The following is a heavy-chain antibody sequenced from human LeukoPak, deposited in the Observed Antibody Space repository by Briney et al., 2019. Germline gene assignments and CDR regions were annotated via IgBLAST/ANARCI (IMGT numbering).Heavy chain of an antibody. Sequence: GGSLRLSCAASGLTFSSNWMHWVRQAPGKGLVWVSRINSDGSRTSYADSVKGRFTISRDNAKNTLYLQMNSLRAEDTAVYYCAKDLRGYYDSSGYYSPFDYWGQGTLVTVSS. J-gene: IGHJ4*02. D-gene: IGHD3-22*01. CDR3: AKDLRGYYDSSGYYSPFDY. V-gene: IGHV3-74*01. CDR2: INSDGSRT. CDR1: GLTFSSNW.